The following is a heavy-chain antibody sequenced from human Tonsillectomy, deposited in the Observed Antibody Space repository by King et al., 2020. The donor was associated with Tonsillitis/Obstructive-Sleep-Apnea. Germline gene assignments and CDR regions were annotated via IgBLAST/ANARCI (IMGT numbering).Heavy chain of an antibody. CDR2: IYTAGST. Sequence: VQLVESGGGLVQPGGSLRLSCAASGFTVSGNYMSWVRQAPGKGLEWVSVIYTAGSTYYADSVKGRLTISRHNSKNTLYLQMNSLRAEDTAVYYCARDSGIGDAFDIWGQGTMVTVSS. V-gene: IGHV3-66*01. D-gene: IGHD3-10*01. CDR3: ARDSGIGDAFDI. CDR1: GFTVSGNY. J-gene: IGHJ3*02.